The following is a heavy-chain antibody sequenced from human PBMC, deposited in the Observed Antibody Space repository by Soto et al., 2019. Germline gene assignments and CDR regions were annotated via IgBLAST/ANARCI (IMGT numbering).Heavy chain of an antibody. D-gene: IGHD3-10*01. CDR1: GYTFTSYD. J-gene: IGHJ4*02. Sequence: QGQLVPAGAEVKKPGASVKVSCKASGYTFTSYDINWVRQATGQGLEWMGWMNPNSGNTGYAQKFQGRVTMTRNTSISTAYMELSSLRSEDTAVYYCARGAFRYGSGSYLLSYWGQGTLVTVSS. CDR2: MNPNSGNT. CDR3: ARGAFRYGSGSYLLSY. V-gene: IGHV1-8*01.